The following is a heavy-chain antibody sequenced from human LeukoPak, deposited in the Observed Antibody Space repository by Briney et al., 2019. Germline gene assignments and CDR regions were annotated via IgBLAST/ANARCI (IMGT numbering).Heavy chain of an antibody. CDR3: AREFRTTTWSYDAFDL. V-gene: IGHV1-2*02. J-gene: IGHJ3*01. CDR1: VYTFTDYY. D-gene: IGHD1-1*01. Sequence: ASVNVSCKASVYTFTDYYMHWVRQAPGQGLERVGWMNPNSGGTNYGQRFQDRVTMTRDTSNNTSYMELSRLASDDTAVYYCAREFRTTTWSYDAFDLWGQGTMVTVSS. CDR2: MNPNSGGT.